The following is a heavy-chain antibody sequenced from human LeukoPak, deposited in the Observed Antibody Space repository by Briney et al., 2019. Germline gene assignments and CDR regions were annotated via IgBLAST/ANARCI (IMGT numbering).Heavy chain of an antibody. CDR2: IYYSGST. Sequence: TPSETLSLTCTVSGGSISSYYWSWIRQPPGKGLEWIGYIYYSGSTNYNPSLKSRVTISVDTSKNQFSLKLSSVTAADTAVYYCARRPFDFWSGNDAFDIWGQGTMVTVSS. CDR3: ARRPFDFWSGNDAFDI. J-gene: IGHJ3*02. D-gene: IGHD3-3*01. V-gene: IGHV4-59*08. CDR1: GGSISSYY.